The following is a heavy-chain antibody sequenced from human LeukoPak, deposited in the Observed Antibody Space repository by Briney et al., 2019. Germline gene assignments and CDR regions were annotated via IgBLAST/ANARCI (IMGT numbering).Heavy chain of an antibody. D-gene: IGHD6-13*01. CDR3: ARETDNNSWSWDI. J-gene: IGHJ3*02. Sequence: GGSLRLSCAASRFTFSSYWMHWVRQAPGKGLVWVSRINSDGSSTSYADSVKGRFTISRDNAKNTLYLQMNSLRAKDTAVYYCARETDNNSWSWDIWGQGTMVTVSS. V-gene: IGHV3-74*01. CDR2: INSDGSST. CDR1: RFTFSSYW.